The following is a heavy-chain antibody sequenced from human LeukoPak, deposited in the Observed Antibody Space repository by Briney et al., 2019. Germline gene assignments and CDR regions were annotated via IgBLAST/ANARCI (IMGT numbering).Heavy chain of an antibody. J-gene: IGHJ5*02. Sequence: ASVNVSCKASVYTFTSYDINWVRQATGQGLECRGWMNPNIGNTVYAQKFQGRVTMTRNTSISTAYMGLSILRSEDTAVYYCARGRSYYYGSGSYSGWFARWGQGSLVTVSS. CDR2: MNPNIGNT. D-gene: IGHD3-10*01. CDR1: VYTFTSYD. CDR3: ARGRSYYYGSGSYSGWFAR. V-gene: IGHV1-8*01.